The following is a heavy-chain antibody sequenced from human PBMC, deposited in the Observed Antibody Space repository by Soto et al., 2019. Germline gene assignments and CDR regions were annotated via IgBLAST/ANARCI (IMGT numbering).Heavy chain of an antibody. CDR2: IKSKTDGGTT. CDR3: TTAGLVAGYSSSWYGAFDI. D-gene: IGHD6-13*01. CDR1: GFTFSNAW. Sequence: GGSLRLSCAASGFTFSNAWMSWVRQAPGKGLEWVGRIKSKTDGGTTDYAAPVKGRFTISRDDSKNTLYLQMNSLKTEDTAVYYCTTAGLVAGYSSSWYGAFDIWGQGTMVTVSS. J-gene: IGHJ3*02. V-gene: IGHV3-15*01.